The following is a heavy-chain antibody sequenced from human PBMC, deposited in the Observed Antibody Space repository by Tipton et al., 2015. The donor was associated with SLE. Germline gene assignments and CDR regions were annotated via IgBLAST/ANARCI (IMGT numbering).Heavy chain of an antibody. CDR2: IYYSGST. CDR1: SGSISSNYHY. V-gene: IGHV4-39*07. D-gene: IGHD4-17*01. J-gene: IGHJ3*02. CDR3: AREGDYGDYAGETAAFDI. Sequence: TLSLTCTASSGSISSNYHYWGWIRQPPGKGLEWIGSIYYSGSTFYNPSLRSRVTISLDTSKNHFSLMLYSVTAADTAVYYCAREGDYGDYAGETAAFDIWCQGTMVTVAS.